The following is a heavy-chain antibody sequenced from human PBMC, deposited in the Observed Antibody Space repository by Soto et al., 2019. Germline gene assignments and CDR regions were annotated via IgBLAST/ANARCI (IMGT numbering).Heavy chain of an antibody. Sequence: ACASCVDRFRFYDVALFFQTKGKGLEWVSYISSGGGSAMYYADSVKGRFTISRDNAKNSLFLQMNSLRAEDTAVYYCARSIQTWQACVADLAYWGHGILVTVIS. D-gene: IGHD5-18*01. V-gene: IGHV3-11*01. J-gene: IGHJ4*01. CDR2: ISSGGGSAM. CDR3: ARSIQTWQACVADLAY. CDR1: VDRFRFYD.